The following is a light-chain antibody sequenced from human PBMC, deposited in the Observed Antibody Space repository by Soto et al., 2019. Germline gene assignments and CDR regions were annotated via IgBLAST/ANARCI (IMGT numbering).Light chain of an antibody. CDR1: RRVNNY. CDR3: QQSYIVPDT. V-gene: IGKV1-39*01. J-gene: IGKJ3*01. CDR2: GAS. Sequence: DIRMTQSPSSLSASVGDKITITCRTSRRVNNYLKWYQQKPGKAPKLLIYGASSLQRGVPSRFSGGGSETDFPLTISKVQPEDFATYFCQQSYIVPDTFGPGTTVNIK.